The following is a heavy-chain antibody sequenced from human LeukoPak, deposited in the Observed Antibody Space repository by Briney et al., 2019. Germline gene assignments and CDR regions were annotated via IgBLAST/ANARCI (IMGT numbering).Heavy chain of an antibody. Sequence: SETLSLTCTVSGGSISSSSYYWGWIRQPPGKGLEWIGSIYYSGSTYYNPSLKSRVTISVDTSKNQFSLKLSFVTAADTAVYYCARLTTVTTDWFDPWGQGTLVTVSS. V-gene: IGHV4-39*07. CDR1: GGSISSSSYY. CDR2: IYYSGST. D-gene: IGHD4-17*01. CDR3: ARLTTVTTDWFDP. J-gene: IGHJ5*02.